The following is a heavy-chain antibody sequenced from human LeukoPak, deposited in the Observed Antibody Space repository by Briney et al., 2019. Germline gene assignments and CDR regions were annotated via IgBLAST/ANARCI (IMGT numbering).Heavy chain of an antibody. CDR1: GYSISSGYY. Sequence: PSETLSLACTVSGYSISSGYYWGWIRQPPGKGLEWIGSISHTGSTYYNPSLKSRVTISVDTSENQFSLKLSSVTAADTAVYYCARDLQDVVVVPAAHFDCWGQGTLVTVSS. CDR3: ARDLQDVVVVPAAHFDC. CDR2: ISHTGST. J-gene: IGHJ5*01. D-gene: IGHD2-2*01. V-gene: IGHV4-38-2*02.